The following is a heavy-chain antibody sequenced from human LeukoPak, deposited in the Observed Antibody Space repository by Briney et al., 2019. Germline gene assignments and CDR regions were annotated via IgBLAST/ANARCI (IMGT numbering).Heavy chain of an antibody. J-gene: IGHJ4*02. D-gene: IGHD3-10*01. CDR1: GFTFSSFG. Sequence: GGSLRLSCAASGFTFSSFGMHWVRQAPGKGLEWVAFIPYDGSAKYYADSVKGRFTISRDNSKNTLYLQMNSLRAEDTAVYYCTSSGSYRDFDYWGQGTPVTVSS. CDR3: TSSGSYRDFDY. V-gene: IGHV3-30*02. CDR2: IPYDGSAK.